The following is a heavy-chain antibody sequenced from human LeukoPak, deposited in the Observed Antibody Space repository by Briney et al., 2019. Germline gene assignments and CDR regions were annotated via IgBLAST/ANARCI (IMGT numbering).Heavy chain of an antibody. J-gene: IGHJ3*02. D-gene: IGHD6-13*01. V-gene: IGHV3-33*01. CDR2: IWYDGSNK. Sequence: GRSLRLSCEASGFTFSSYGMHWVRQAPGKGLEWVAVIWYDGSNKYYADSVKGRFTISRDNSKNTLYLQMNSLRAEDTAVYYCARERYSSSWQDAFDIWGQGTMVTVSS. CDR1: GFTFSSYG. CDR3: ARERYSSSWQDAFDI.